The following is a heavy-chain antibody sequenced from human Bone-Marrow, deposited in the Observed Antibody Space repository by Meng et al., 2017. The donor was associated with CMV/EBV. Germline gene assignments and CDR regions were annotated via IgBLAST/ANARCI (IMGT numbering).Heavy chain of an antibody. V-gene: IGHV3-23*01. D-gene: IGHD2-2*01. J-gene: IGHJ3*02. CDR1: GFTFSSYE. CDR3: ARDGCSSTGCYGAFDI. Sequence: GGSLRLSCAASGFTFSSYEMNWVRQAPGKGLEWVSAIGGSGGSTYYADSVKGRFTISRDNSKNTLYLQMNSLRAEDTAVYYCARDGCSSTGCYGAFDIWGQGTMVTVSS. CDR2: IGGSGGST.